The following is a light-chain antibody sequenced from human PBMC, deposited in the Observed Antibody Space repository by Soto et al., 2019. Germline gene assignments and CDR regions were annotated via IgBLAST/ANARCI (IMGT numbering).Light chain of an antibody. CDR3: QQYGRSPFT. J-gene: IGKJ3*01. CDR1: QGISSY. Sequence: DIQLTQSPSFLSASVGDRVTITCRASQGISSYLAWYQQKPGKAPELLIYAASTLQSGVPSRFSGSGSGTEFTLTISSLQPEDSATYYCQQYGRSPFTFGPGTKVDIK. CDR2: AAS. V-gene: IGKV1-9*01.